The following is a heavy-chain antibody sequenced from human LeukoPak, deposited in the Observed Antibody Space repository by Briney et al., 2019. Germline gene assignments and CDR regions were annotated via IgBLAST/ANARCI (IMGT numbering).Heavy chain of an antibody. Sequence: GGSLRLSCAASGFTFDDYGLSWVRQAPGKGLEWVSTINWNGGSTGYADSVKGRFTISRDNAKNSLYLQMNSLRAEDTALYYCARVSDISVAAYFDYWGQGALVTVSS. CDR1: GFTFDDYG. CDR3: ARVSDISVAAYFDY. J-gene: IGHJ4*02. V-gene: IGHV3-20*04. CDR2: INWNGGST. D-gene: IGHD6-19*01.